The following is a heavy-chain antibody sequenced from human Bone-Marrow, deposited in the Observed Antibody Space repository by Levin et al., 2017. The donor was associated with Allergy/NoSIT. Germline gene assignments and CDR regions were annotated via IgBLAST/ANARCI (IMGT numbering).Heavy chain of an antibody. Sequence: GESLKISCKASGYTFTSYDINWVRQATGQGLEWMGWMNPNSGNTGYAQKFQGRVTMTRNTSISTAYMELSSLRSEDTAVYYCARAPPYYYDLKLDWGWFDPWGQGTLVTVSS. CDR1: GYTFTSYD. CDR2: MNPNSGNT. J-gene: IGHJ5*02. V-gene: IGHV1-8*01. D-gene: IGHD3-22*01. CDR3: ARAPPYYYDLKLDWGWFDP.